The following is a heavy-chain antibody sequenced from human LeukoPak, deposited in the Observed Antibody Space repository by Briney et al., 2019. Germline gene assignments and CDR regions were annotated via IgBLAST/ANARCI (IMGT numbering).Heavy chain of an antibody. Sequence: SETLSLTCTVSGGSISSSSYYWGWIRQPPGKGLEWIGSIYYSGSTYYNPSLKIRVTISVDTSKNQFSLKLSSVTAPDTAVYYCARNQPEVAVVFPYYFDYWGQGTLVTVSS. V-gene: IGHV4-39*07. CDR2: IYYSGST. D-gene: IGHD5-18*01. CDR1: GGSISSSSYY. J-gene: IGHJ4*02. CDR3: ARNQPEVAVVFPYYFDY.